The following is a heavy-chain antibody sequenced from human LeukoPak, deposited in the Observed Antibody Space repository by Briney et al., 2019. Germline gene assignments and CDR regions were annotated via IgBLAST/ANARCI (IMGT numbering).Heavy chain of an antibody. CDR2: VSWNSDST. J-gene: IGHJ5*02. V-gene: IGHV3-9*03. D-gene: IGHD1/OR15-1a*01. Sequence: PGRSLRLSCTASGFNFDDYAMHWVRQAPGKGLEWVSSVSWNSDSTNYADSVKGRFTISRDNAKHSLYLQMNNLRVEDMAVYYCAKGSVGNNWNWFDPWGQGTLVTVSS. CDR3: AKGSVGNNWNWFDP. CDR1: GFNFDDYA.